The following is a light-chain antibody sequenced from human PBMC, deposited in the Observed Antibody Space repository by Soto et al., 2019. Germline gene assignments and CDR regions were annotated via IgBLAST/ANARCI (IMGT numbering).Light chain of an antibody. V-gene: IGKV3-15*01. CDR1: QSVSRN. CDR2: AAS. CDR3: QRYNNWPYT. J-gene: IGKJ2*01. Sequence: EIVMTQSPATLSVSPGERATLSCRASQSVSRNLAWYQQKPGQAPRLLIYAASTRATGIPARFSGSGSGTEFTLTSSSLQSEDFAGYYCQRYNNWPYTFGQGTKLEIK.